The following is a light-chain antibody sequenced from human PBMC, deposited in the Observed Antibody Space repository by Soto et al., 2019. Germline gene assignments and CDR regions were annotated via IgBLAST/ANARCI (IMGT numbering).Light chain of an antibody. J-gene: IGKJ1*01. CDR2: GAS. CDR1: QSVSSSY. Sequence: EIVLTQSPGTLSLSPGERATLSCRASQSVSSSYLAWYQQKPGQAPRLLIYGASSRATGIPDSFSGSGSGTDFALIISRLEPADFSVYYCQQYGSSLPWTFGQGTKVEIK. V-gene: IGKV3-20*01. CDR3: QQYGSSLPWT.